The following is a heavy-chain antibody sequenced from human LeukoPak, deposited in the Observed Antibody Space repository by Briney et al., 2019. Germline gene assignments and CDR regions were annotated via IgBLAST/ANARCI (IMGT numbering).Heavy chain of an antibody. CDR2: ISAYNGNT. J-gene: IGHJ5*02. Sequence: ASVTVSCKASGYTFTSYGISWVRQAPGQGLEWMGWISAYNGNTNYAQKLQGRATMTTDTSTSTAYMELRSLRSDDTAVYYCARFLRGYCSGGSCYGSDWFDPWGQGTLVTVSS. CDR1: GYTFTSYG. D-gene: IGHD2-15*01. CDR3: ARFLRGYCSGGSCYGSDWFDP. V-gene: IGHV1-18*01.